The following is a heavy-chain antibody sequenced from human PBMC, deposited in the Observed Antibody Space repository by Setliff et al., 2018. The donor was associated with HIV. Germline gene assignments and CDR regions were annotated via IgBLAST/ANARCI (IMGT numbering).Heavy chain of an antibody. CDR2: IDYNEIA. CDR1: GDSVSRSNYY. V-gene: IGHV4-39*01. J-gene: IGHJ4*02. D-gene: IGHD3-3*01. CDR3: ASLFRLSGFWISFLPDY. Sequence: SETLSLTCTVSGDSVSRSNYYWAWIRQPPGKGLEWIGSIDYNEIAYYNPSLKSRVTLSVDTPKNQFSLYLSSVTASDTAVYYCASLFRLSGFWISFLPDYWGQGILVTVSS.